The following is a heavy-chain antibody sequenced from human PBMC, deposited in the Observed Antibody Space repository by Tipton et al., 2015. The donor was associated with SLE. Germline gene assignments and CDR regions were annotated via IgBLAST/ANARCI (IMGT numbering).Heavy chain of an antibody. V-gene: IGHV3-7*04. J-gene: IGHJ3*02. D-gene: IGHD1-20*01. CDR2: IKQDGSQK. CDR1: GFTFSDYW. CDR3: VGGNWNYSDAVDI. Sequence: SLRLSCVASGFTFSDYWTSWVRQAPGKGLEWVANIKQDGSQKFYVDSVKGRFTISRDNAKNSLSLQMNSLRAEDTAVYYCVGGNWNYSDAVDIWGRGTMVTVSS.